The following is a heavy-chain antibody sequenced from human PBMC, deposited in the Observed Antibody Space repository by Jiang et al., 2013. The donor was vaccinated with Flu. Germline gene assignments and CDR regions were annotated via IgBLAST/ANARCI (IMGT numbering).Heavy chain of an antibody. D-gene: IGHD3-10*01. Sequence: GSGLVKPSETLSLTCTVSGGSVSSGSYYWSWIRRPPGKGLEWIGYIYYSGSTNYKPSLKSRATISVDTSRNQFSLRLSSVTAADTAVYYCARGYGSGSYQSYDYWGQGTLVTVSS. CDR1: GGSVSSGSYY. CDR2: IYYSGST. V-gene: IGHV4-61*01. CDR3: ARGYGSGSYQSYDY. J-gene: IGHJ4*02.